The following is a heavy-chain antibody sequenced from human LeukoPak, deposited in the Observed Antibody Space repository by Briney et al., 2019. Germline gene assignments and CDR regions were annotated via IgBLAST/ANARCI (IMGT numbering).Heavy chain of an antibody. CDR2: MNPNNGNT. Sequence: ASVKVSCKASGYTFTSYDINWVRQATGQGLEWMGWMNPNNGNTGYAQKFQGRVTMTRNTSISTAYMELSSLRSEDTAVYYCARGWGSIAAAGTLNWFDPWGQGTLVTVSS. J-gene: IGHJ5*02. CDR1: GYTFTSYD. CDR3: ARGWGSIAAAGTLNWFDP. V-gene: IGHV1-8*01. D-gene: IGHD6-13*01.